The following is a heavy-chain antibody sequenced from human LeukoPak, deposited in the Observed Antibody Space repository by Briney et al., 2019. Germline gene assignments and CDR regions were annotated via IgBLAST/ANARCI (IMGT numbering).Heavy chain of an antibody. CDR3: AKVTDSYGSGTYPNDF. CDR2: ITGSGDST. V-gene: IGHV3-23*01. J-gene: IGHJ4*02. Sequence: PGGSLRLSCAASGFTFSSYGMSWVRQAPGKGLEWVSSITGSGDSTYYADSVKGRFTISRDNSKNTLYLQMNSLRADDTAVYYCAKVTDSYGSGTYPNDFWGQGTLVTVSS. D-gene: IGHD3-10*01. CDR1: GFTFSSYG.